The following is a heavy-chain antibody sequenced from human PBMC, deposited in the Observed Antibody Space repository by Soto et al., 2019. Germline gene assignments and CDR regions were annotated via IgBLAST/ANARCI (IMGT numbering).Heavy chain of an antibody. CDR2: ISSSSSYI. V-gene: IGHV3-21*01. CDR1: GFTFSSYS. J-gene: IGHJ4*02. D-gene: IGHD6-19*01. Sequence: GESLKISCAASGFTFSSYSMNWVRQAPGKGLEWVSSISSSSSYIYYADSVKGRFTISRDNAKNSLYLQMNSLRAEDTAVYYCARDSSSGWITYYFDYWGQGTLVTVSS. CDR3: ARDSSSGWITYYFDY.